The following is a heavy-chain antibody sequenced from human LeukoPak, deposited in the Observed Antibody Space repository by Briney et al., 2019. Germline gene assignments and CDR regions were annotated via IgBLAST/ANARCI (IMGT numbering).Heavy chain of an antibody. CDR1: GFTVSSNY. Sequence: GGSLRLSCAASGFTVSSNYMSWVRQAPGKGLEWVSVIYSGGSTYYADSVKGRFTISRDNSKNTLYLQMNSLRAEDTAVYCAKDQGFWSGPTDYWGQGTLVTVSS. J-gene: IGHJ4*02. CDR2: IYSGGST. D-gene: IGHD3-3*01. CDR3: AKDQGFWSGPTDY. V-gene: IGHV3-53*01.